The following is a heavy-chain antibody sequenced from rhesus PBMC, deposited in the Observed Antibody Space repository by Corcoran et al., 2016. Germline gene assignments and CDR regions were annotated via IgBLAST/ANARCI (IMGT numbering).Heavy chain of an antibody. J-gene: IGHJ4*01. D-gene: IGHD1-44*02. Sequence: QLQLQESGPGLVTPSETLSVTCAVSGGSISSSYWSWIRQAPGKGLEWIGYIYGRGRSNNDNPSLKSRGTLSVDTSKNQVSLKLSSVTAADTAVYYCASSGSPYYLDYWGQGGLVTVSS. CDR3: ASSGSPYYLDY. CDR1: GGSISSSY. V-gene: IGHV4-169*02. CDR2: IYGRGRSN.